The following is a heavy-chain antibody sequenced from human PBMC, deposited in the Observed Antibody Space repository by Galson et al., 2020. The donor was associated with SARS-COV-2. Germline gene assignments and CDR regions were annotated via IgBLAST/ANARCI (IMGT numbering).Heavy chain of an antibody. J-gene: IGHJ6*02. V-gene: IGHV3-30-3*01. CDR1: GFPFSPTV. CDR3: ATGRYGLDV. Sequence: GGSLRLSCAASGFPFSPTVMYWVRQAPGKGLEWVALISSDGGHQSYPDSVKGRFTISRDNTKNTLFLQMNSLRPEDTAVFYCATGRYGLDVWCQGTTVIVSS. CDR2: ISSDGGHQ.